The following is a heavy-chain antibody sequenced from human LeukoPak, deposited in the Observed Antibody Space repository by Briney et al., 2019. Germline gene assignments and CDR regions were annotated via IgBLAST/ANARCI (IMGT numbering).Heavy chain of an antibody. CDR3: AREGSSWYVPLDY. J-gene: IGHJ4*02. Sequence: GGSLRLSCAASGFTFNSYTMSWVREAPGXGXVWVSRINTDGSSTSYADSVKGRFTISRDNAKNTLYLQMNSLRAEDTAVYYCAREGSSWYVPLDYWGQGTLVTVSS. CDR1: GFTFNSYT. V-gene: IGHV3-74*01. CDR2: INTDGSST. D-gene: IGHD6-13*01.